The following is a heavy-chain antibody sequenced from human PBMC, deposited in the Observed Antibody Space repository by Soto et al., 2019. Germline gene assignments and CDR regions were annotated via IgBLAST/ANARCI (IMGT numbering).Heavy chain of an antibody. V-gene: IGHV3-23*01. Sequence: PGGSLRLSCAASGFMFSAYAMNWVRQAPGKGLEWVSAITSGGSGTYYAESVRGRFTISRDNSITTLYLQMSGLRTEDTAVYYCAHPRGYGVFDAVDIWGRGTMVTVSS. J-gene: IGHJ3*02. CDR3: AHPRGYGVFDAVDI. CDR1: GFMFSAYA. D-gene: IGHD4-17*01. CDR2: ITSGGSGT.